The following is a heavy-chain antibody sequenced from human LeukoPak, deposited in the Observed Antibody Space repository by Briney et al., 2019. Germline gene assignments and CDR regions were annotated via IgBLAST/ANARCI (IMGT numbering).Heavy chain of an antibody. CDR3: AKHAGSVGGVFDI. D-gene: IGHD2-15*01. J-gene: IGHJ3*02. CDR1: GGSITSYS. CDR2: IYYRGNT. Sequence: PSETLSLTCTVSGGSITSYSWSWIRQPPGKGLEWIAYIYYRGNTNSNPSLKSRVTISVDTTKNQFYLKLNSVTAADTAVYYCAKHAGSVGGVFDIWGQGTMVTVSS. V-gene: IGHV4-59*08.